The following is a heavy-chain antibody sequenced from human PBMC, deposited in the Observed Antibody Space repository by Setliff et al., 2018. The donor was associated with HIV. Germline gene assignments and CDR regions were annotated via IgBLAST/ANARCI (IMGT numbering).Heavy chain of an antibody. CDR3: ARRSDNYYDNSGYYYGAYFDY. V-gene: IGHV4-38-2*01. D-gene: IGHD3-22*01. CDR2: IYHSGST. J-gene: IGHJ4*02. Sequence: SDTLSLTCAVSGYSIRSGYYWGWIRQPPGKGLEWIGSIYHSGSTNYNPSLKSRVTISVDTSKNQFSLKLSSVTAADTAVYYCARRSDNYYDNSGYYYGAYFDYWGQGTLVTVSS. CDR1: GYSIRSGYY.